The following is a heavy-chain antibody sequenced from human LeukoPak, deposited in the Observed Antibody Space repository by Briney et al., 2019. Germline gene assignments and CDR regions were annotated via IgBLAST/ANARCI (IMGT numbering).Heavy chain of an antibody. D-gene: IGHD1-26*01. V-gene: IGHV3-21*01. CDR1: GFTFSSDS. CDR2: ISSSSSYI. Sequence: GGSLRLSCAASGFTFSSDSINWVRQAPGKGLEAGSSISSSSSYIYYADSVKGRFTISRDNAKNSLYLQMNSLRAEDTAVYYCARDGWYSGSYSYFQHWGQGTLVTVSS. CDR3: ARDGWYSGSYSYFQH. J-gene: IGHJ1*01.